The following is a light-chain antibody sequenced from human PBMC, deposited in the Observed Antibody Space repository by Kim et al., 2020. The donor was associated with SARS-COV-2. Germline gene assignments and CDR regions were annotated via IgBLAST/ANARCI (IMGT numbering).Light chain of an antibody. CDR3: AIWYNSPVV. CDR2: YNSDSDK. CDR1: SGINVGTYR. V-gene: IGLV5-39*01. Sequence: QPVLTQPTSLSASPGASARFTCTLRSGINVGTYRISWYQQKPGSLPRYLLRYNSDSDKQQGSGVPSRFSGSKAASTNAGLLLISGLQSEDEADYYCAIWYNSPVVFGGGTQLTVL. J-gene: IGLJ2*01.